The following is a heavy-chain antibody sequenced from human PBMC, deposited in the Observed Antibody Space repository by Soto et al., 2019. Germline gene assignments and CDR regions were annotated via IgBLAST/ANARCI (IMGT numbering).Heavy chain of an antibody. V-gene: IGHV4-4*02. D-gene: IGHD6-6*01. CDR2: IYHDGSA. Sequence: LSLTCAVSGDSISSDKWWSWVRQPPGKGLEWIGEIYHDGSANYSPSLKSRVTMSLDKSKNQFSLKLTSVTAADTAFYYCARVSSSSRTWFDPWGQGTLVTVSS. J-gene: IGHJ5*02. CDR1: GDSISSDKW. CDR3: ARVSSSSRTWFDP.